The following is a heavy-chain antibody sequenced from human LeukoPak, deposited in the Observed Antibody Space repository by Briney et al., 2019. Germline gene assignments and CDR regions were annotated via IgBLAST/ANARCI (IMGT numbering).Heavy chain of an antibody. Sequence: XVSCTASXXXXXXYXXSWXXXAXGQXXXXXXXXXXXXGTANYAQKFQGRVTITADESTSTAYMELSSLRSEDTAVYYCARGSANFGVVSQGGKAFDIWGQGTMVTVSS. D-gene: IGHD3-3*01. J-gene: IGHJ3*02. CDR1: XXXXXXYX. V-gene: IGHV1-69*01. CDR3: ARGSANFGVVSQGGKAFDI. CDR2: XXXXXGTA.